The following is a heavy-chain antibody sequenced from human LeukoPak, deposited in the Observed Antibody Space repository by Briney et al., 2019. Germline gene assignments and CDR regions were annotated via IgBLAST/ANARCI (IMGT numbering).Heavy chain of an antibody. Sequence: SETLSPTCTVSGGSIRGYDWSWIREPPGTGLEGWGDIDFSGSTNYNHSLKSLVTISVDTSTNLFSLKLSSVTAADTAVYYCARARDYYDSSGYYLYYFDYWGQGTLVTVSS. CDR3: ARARDYYDSSGYYLYYFDY. CDR1: GGSIRGYD. V-gene: IGHV4-59*12. J-gene: IGHJ4*02. CDR2: IDFSGST. D-gene: IGHD3-22*01.